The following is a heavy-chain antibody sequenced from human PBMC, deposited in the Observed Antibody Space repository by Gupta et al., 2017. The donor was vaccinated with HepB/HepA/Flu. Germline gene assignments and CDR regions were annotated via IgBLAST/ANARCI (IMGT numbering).Heavy chain of an antibody. J-gene: IGHJ4*02. D-gene: IGHD2-21*01. Sequence: VQLMESGGGLVQPGGSLRLSCAVSGITFNTYGMSWVRQAPGKGLEWVSAIGGSGVKKYYADAGKGRFTIARENAKKMLYRQMKSMRTEDTAVYYCAKGIPTVIRGGLDDGGQGILVTVYS. CDR2: IGGSGVKK. CDR1: GITFNTYG. V-gene: IGHV3-23*01. CDR3: AKGIPTVIRGGLDD.